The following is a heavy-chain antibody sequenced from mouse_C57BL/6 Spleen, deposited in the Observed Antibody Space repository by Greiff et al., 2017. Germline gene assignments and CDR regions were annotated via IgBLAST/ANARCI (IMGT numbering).Heavy chain of an antibody. J-gene: IGHJ2*01. Sequence: VQLVESGAELVRPGTSVKVSCKASGYAFTNYLIEWVKQRPGQGLEWIGVINPGSGGTNYNEKFKGKATLTADKSSSTAYMQLSSLTSEDSAVYFCARLAYGRGYWGQGTTLTVSS. D-gene: IGHD1-1*01. CDR3: ARLAYGRGY. CDR1: GYAFTNYL. CDR2: INPGSGGT. V-gene: IGHV1-54*01.